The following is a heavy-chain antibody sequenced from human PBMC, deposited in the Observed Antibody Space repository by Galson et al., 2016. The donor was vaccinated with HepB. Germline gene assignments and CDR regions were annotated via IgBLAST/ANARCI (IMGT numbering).Heavy chain of an antibody. J-gene: IGHJ6*02. D-gene: IGHD1-1*01. CDR3: ARESTSPYAMDV. Sequence: SVKVSCKASGGTFSSDGTSWVRQAPGQGLEWMGGIIPLFKTANYAQKFQGRVTITADESTSTVYMELTSLRSEDTAVYYCARESTSPYAMDVWGQGTTVTVSS. V-gene: IGHV1-69*13. CDR2: IIPLFKTA. CDR1: GGTFSSDG.